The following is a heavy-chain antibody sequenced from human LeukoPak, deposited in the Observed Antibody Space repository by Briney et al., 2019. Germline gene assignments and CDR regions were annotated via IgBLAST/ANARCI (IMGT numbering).Heavy chain of an antibody. V-gene: IGHV3-21*01. CDR1: GFTFSSYS. CDR2: ISSSSSYI. D-gene: IGHD2-15*01. J-gene: IGHJ4*02. Sequence: PGGSLRLSCAASGFTFSSYSMNWVRQAPGKGLEWVSSISSSSSYIYYADSVKGRFTISRDNAKNSLYLQMNSLRAKDTAVYYCAREGVSLLRGSFDYWGQGTLVTVSS. CDR3: AREGVSLLRGSFDY.